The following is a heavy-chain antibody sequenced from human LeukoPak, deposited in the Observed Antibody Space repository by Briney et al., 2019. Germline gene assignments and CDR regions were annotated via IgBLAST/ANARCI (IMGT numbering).Heavy chain of an antibody. D-gene: IGHD1-26*01. CDR2: INDDGSRT. CDR3: ARALGSPLDY. CDR1: GFTLSSYA. J-gene: IGHJ4*02. Sequence: GGSLRLSCAASGFTLSSYAMNWVRQAPGKGLVWVSRINDDGSRTTSADSVKGRFTISRDNAKNTVYLQMNSLRAEDTAVYYCARALGSPLDYWGQGTLLIVSS. V-gene: IGHV3-74*03.